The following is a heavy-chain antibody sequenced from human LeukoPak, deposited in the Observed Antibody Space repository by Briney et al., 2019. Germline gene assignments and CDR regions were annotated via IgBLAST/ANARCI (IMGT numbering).Heavy chain of an antibody. J-gene: IGHJ4*02. D-gene: IGHD6-13*01. Sequence: GGSLRLSCAASGFTLSSYAMTWVRQAPGRGLEWVSSVDGGGGGTYYADSVKGRFTISRDNSKDTLYLQMNGLRAEDTAVYFCAKQSAGSAAWYSLHYDFWGQGTPVTVSS. CDR2: VDGGGGGT. CDR3: AKQSAGSAAWYSLHYDF. V-gene: IGHV3-23*01. CDR1: GFTLSSYA.